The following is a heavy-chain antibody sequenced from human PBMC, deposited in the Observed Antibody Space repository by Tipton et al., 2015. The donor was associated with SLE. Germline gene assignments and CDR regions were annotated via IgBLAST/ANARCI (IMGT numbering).Heavy chain of an antibody. Sequence: TLSLTCTVSGGSISSGTYYWSWIRQPAGKRLEWIGRLYPTGSTYYNPSLKSRVTMSVDTSKNQFSLNLTSVTAADTAVYFCARVQRLPRSFDVWGRGTLVTVSS. CDR3: ARVQRLPRSFDV. CDR1: GGSISSGTYY. D-gene: IGHD1-1*01. CDR2: LYPTGST. V-gene: IGHV4-61*02. J-gene: IGHJ2*01.